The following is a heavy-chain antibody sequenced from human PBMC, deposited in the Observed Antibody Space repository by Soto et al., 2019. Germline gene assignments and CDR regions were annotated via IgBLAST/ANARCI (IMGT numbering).Heavy chain of an antibody. V-gene: IGHV4-39*01. CDR1: GGSISSSTYF. D-gene: IGHD3-10*01. Sequence: SETLSLTCTVSGGSISSSTYFWGWIRQPPGKGLEWIASIYYSGSTYYNPSLKSRVTISVDTSKSQFSLKLSSLTAADTAVYYCTRHLIYGSGFVDFWGQGTLVNVSS. J-gene: IGHJ4*02. CDR3: TRHLIYGSGFVDF. CDR2: IYYSGST.